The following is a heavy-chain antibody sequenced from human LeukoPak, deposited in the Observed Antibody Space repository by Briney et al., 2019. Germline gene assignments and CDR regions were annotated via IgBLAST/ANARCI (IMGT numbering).Heavy chain of an antibody. Sequence: GGSLRLSCAASGFTFSSYAMNWVRQAPGKGLEWVSVIYSGGSTYYADSVKGRFTISRDNSKNTLYLQMNSLRAEDTAVYYCARGDFDWLGDYWGQGTLVTVSS. V-gene: IGHV3-66*01. CDR3: ARGDFDWLGDY. J-gene: IGHJ4*02. CDR1: GFTFSSYA. CDR2: IYSGGST. D-gene: IGHD3-9*01.